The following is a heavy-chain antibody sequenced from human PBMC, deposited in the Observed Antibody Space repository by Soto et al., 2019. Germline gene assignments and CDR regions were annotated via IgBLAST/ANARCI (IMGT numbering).Heavy chain of an antibody. D-gene: IGHD3-16*01. CDR2: INPDSGGT. V-gene: IGHV1-2*02. CDR1: GFTFTGYF. Sequence: QVQLVQSGAEVKRPGASVKVSCKTSGFTFTGYFMHWVRQAPGHGLEWMGWINPDSGGTNYAQNFQGRVTMTRDTSITTAYMELGGLTSDDTATYYCARDKGGGEDYWGQGTLVTVSS. CDR3: ARDKGGGEDY. J-gene: IGHJ4*02.